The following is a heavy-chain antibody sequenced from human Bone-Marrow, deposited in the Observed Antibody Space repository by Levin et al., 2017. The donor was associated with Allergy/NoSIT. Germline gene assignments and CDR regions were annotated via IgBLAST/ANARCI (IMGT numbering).Heavy chain of an antibody. CDR2: IYYSENT. CDR1: GGSISRSSHY. J-gene: IGHJ4*02. D-gene: IGHD1-1*01. CDR3: ARHDPGTGTWGADGDYFDY. Sequence: GSLRLSCTVSGGSISRSSHYWGWIRQSPGKGLEWIGSIYYSENTYYNPSLKSRVTISVDTSKNQFSLHLSSVTAADTAMYYCARHDPGTGTWGADGDYFDYWGQGTLVTVSS. V-gene: IGHV4-39*01.